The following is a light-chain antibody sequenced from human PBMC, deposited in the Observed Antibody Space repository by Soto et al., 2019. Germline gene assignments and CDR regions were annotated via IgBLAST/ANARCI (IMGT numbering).Light chain of an antibody. J-gene: IGKJ3*01. V-gene: IGKV1-39*01. CDR1: QSISTF. CDR2: AAS. CDR3: QQSYSTPPFT. Sequence: DIQMTQSPSSLSASVGDRVTITCRASQSISTFLNWYQQKPRKAPKLLIYAASSLQSGVPSRFSGSGSGTDFTLTINNLQPEDFATYYCQQSYSTPPFTFGPGTKVDIK.